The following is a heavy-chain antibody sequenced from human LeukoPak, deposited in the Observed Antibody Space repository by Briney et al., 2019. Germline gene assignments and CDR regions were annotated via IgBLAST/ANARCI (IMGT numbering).Heavy chain of an antibody. CDR3: ARGYPLDWNYFDY. Sequence: GGSLRLSCAASGFTFSSYAMHWVRQAPGKGLEWVAVISYDGSNKYYADSVKGRFTISRDNSKNTLYLQMNSLRAEDTAVYYCARGYPLDWNYFDYWGQGTLVTVSS. V-gene: IGHV3-30-3*01. CDR2: ISYDGSNK. D-gene: IGHD3/OR15-3a*01. J-gene: IGHJ4*02. CDR1: GFTFSSYA.